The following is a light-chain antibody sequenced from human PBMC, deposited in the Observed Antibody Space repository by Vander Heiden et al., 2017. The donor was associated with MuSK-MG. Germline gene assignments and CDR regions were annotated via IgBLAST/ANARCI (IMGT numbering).Light chain of an antibody. Sequence: EIVLTQSPGTLSLSPGERATLSCRASQSISTYLAWYQQKPGQAPRLLIYGASSRATGIPDRFSGSGSGTDFTLTISRLEPEDFAVYYCQQYGNSPETFGQGTRLEIK. CDR1: QSISTY. CDR3: QQYGNSPET. CDR2: GAS. V-gene: IGKV3-20*01. J-gene: IGKJ5*01.